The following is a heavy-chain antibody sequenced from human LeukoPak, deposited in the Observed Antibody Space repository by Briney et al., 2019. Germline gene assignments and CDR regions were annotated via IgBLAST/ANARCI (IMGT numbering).Heavy chain of an antibody. V-gene: IGHV4-59*11. D-gene: IGHD3-10*01. J-gene: IGHJ4*02. CDR1: GGSISSHY. CDR3: ARGVRLAGSYYFDY. CDR2: IYYSGST. Sequence: SETLSLTCTVSGGSISSHYWSWIRQPPGKGLEWIGYIYYSGSTNYNPSLKSRVTISVDTSKNQFSLKLSSVTAADTAVYYCARGVRLAGSYYFDYWGQGTLVTVSS.